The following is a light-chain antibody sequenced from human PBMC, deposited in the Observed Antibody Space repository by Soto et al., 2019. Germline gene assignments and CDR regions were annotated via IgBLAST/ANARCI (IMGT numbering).Light chain of an antibody. V-gene: IGKV3-15*01. CDR1: QSVSSN. J-gene: IGKJ2*01. CDR3: QQYNNWTPYT. CDR2: GAS. Sequence: DIVMTQSPATLSVSPGERATLSCRASQSVSSNLTWYQQKPGQAPKLLIYGASTRATGIPARFSGSGSGTEFTPTISSLQSEDFAVYYCQQYNNWTPYTFGQGTKLEIK.